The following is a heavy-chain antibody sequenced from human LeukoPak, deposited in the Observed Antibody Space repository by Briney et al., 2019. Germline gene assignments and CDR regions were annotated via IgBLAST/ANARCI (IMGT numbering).Heavy chain of an antibody. CDR1: GFTFSSYA. CDR2: ISGSGGST. Sequence: PGGSLRLSCAASGFTFSSYAMSWVRQAPGKGLEWVSAISGSGGSTYYADSVKGRFTISRHNSKNTLYLQMNSLRAEDTAVYYCAKYGSGSYWRYFDYWGQGTLVTVSS. V-gene: IGHV3-23*01. D-gene: IGHD3-10*01. J-gene: IGHJ4*02. CDR3: AKYGSGSYWRYFDY.